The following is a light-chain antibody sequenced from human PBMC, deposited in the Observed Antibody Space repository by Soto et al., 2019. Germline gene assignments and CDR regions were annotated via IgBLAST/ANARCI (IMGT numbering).Light chain of an antibody. Sequence: QSALTQPASVSGSPGQSITISCTGTSSDVGGYNYVSWYQQHPGRAPTLIIFEVSNRPSGVSDRFSGSKSDNTASLTISGLQAEDEADYYCNSYTSRATGVFGGGTKLTVL. CDR1: SSDVGGYNY. J-gene: IGLJ2*01. CDR3: NSYTSRATGV. V-gene: IGLV2-14*01. CDR2: EVS.